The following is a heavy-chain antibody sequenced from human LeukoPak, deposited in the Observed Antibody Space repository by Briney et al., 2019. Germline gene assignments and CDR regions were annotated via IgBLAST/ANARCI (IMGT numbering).Heavy chain of an antibody. CDR1: GYTFSNFG. CDR3: ARDSGYCSGGRCHHRRFDF. D-gene: IGHD2-15*01. CDR2: ISGNNDNP. V-gene: IGHV1-18*01. Sequence: ASVKVSCKTSGYTFSNFGINWVRQAPGQGLEWMGWISGNNDNPNYGQKFQGRFTVTTDSSTSTAYMELRNLRFDDTAVYYCARDSGYCSGGRCHHRRFDFCGQGTLVTVSS. J-gene: IGHJ4*02.